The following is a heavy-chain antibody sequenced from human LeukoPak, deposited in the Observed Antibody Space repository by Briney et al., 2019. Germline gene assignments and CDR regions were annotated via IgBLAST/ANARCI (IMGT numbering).Heavy chain of an antibody. CDR2: ISGSGRRSNYA. CDR1: GFTLSSYA. J-gene: IGHJ4*02. D-gene: IGHD3-22*01. Sequence: GGSLRLSCAASGFTLSSYAMGWVRQAAGKGLEWVSGISGSGRRSNYADYADSVKGRFTISRDNSNNTLYLQMDSLRAEDTAVYYCAKETGYYDSSGYFWGYFDYWGQGTLVTVSS. CDR3: AKETGYYDSSGYFWGYFDY. V-gene: IGHV3-23*01.